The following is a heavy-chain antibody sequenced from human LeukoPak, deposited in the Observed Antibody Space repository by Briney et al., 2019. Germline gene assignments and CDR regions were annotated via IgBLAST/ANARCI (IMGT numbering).Heavy chain of an antibody. CDR1: GGSISSYY. D-gene: IGHD2-15*01. CDR3: ARDVLYCSGGSCHGDY. V-gene: IGHV4-4*07. CDR2: IYTSGST. J-gene: IGHJ4*02. Sequence: PSETLSLTCTVSGGSISSYYWSWIRQPAGKGLEWIGRIYTSGSTNYNPSLKSRVTISVDTSKNQFSLKLSSVTAADTAVYYCARDVLYCSGGSCHGDYWGQGTLVTVSS.